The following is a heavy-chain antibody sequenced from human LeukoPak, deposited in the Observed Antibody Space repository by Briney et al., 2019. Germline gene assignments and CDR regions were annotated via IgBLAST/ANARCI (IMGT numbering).Heavy chain of an antibody. CDR1: GYTLTELS. CDR3: ATDFPSYYDSSGYYFDY. Sequence: ASVKVSCKVSGYTLTELSMHSVRQATGKGLAWMGGFDPEDGETIYAQKFQGRLTMTEDTSTDTAYMELSSLRSEDTAVYYCATDFPSYYDSSGYYFDYWGQGTLVTVSS. D-gene: IGHD3-22*01. J-gene: IGHJ4*02. V-gene: IGHV1-24*01. CDR2: FDPEDGET.